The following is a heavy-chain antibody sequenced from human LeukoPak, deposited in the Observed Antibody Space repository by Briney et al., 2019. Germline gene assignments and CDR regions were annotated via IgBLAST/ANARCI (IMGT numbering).Heavy chain of an antibody. Sequence: GASVKVSCKASGYTFTGYYMHWVRQATGQGLEWMGWMNPNSGNTGYAQKFQGRVTITRNTSISTAYMELSSLRSEDTAVYYCARGRPYYDYVWGSYRLYYFDYWGQGTLVTVSS. J-gene: IGHJ4*02. D-gene: IGHD3-16*02. CDR1: GYTFTGYY. V-gene: IGHV1-8*03. CDR2: MNPNSGNT. CDR3: ARGRPYYDYVWGSYRLYYFDY.